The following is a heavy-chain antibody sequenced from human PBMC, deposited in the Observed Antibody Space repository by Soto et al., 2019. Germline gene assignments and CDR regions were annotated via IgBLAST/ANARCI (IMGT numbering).Heavy chain of an antibody. CDR3: ARDQGGSYDSWFDP. CDR1: GFTFSNYD. J-gene: IGHJ5*02. V-gene: IGHV3-21*06. CDR2: ISSGSAYI. Sequence: GGSLRLSCAASGFTFSNYDMSWVRQAPGKGLEWVASISSGSAYIKYAESVKGRFTISRDNAKNSLHLQMNSLRAEDTAIYHCARDQGGSYDSWFDPWGQGTLVTVSS. D-gene: IGHD1-26*01.